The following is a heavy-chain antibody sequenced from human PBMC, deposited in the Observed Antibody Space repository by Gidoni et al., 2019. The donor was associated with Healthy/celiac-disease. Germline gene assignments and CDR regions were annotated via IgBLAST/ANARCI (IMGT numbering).Heavy chain of an antibody. D-gene: IGHD4-17*01. CDR2: IYYSGST. CDR1: GGSISSGGYY. Sequence: QVQLQESGPGLVKPSQTLSLTCTVSGGSISSGGYYWSWIRQHPGKGLEWIGYIYYSGSTYYNPSLKSRVTISVDTSKNQFSLKLSSVTAADTAVYYCARANWDYGDYDSQSGWFDPWGQGTLVTVSS. J-gene: IGHJ5*02. CDR3: ARANWDYGDYDSQSGWFDP. V-gene: IGHV4-31*03.